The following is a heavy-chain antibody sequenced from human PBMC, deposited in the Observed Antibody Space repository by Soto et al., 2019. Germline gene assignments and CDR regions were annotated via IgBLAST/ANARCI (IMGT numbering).Heavy chain of an antibody. Sequence: QVQLVESGGGVVQPGRSLRLSCAASGFTFSSYGLHWVRQAPGKGLEWVAEMSHDGRKIYYADSVQGRFTISRDNSKHTLSLQMNSMGIEDTALYFCAKGGGSSYDCDFDYLGQGTLVTVSS. CDR3: AKGGGSSYDCDFDY. D-gene: IGHD6-6*01. CDR1: GFTFSSYG. CDR2: MSHDGRKI. V-gene: IGHV3-30*18. J-gene: IGHJ4*02.